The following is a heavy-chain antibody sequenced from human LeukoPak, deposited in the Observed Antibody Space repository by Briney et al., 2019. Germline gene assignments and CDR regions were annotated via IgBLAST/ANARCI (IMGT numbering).Heavy chain of an antibody. J-gene: IGHJ4*02. CDR1: GGTFSSYA. CDR2: IIPIFGTA. Sequence: EASVKVSCKASGGTFSSYAISWVRQAPGQGLEWMGGIIPIFGTANYAQKFQGRVTINADKSTSTAYMELSSLRSEDTAVYYCARVELGYSSHDYWGQGTLVTVSS. D-gene: IGHD6-13*01. CDR3: ARVELGYSSHDY. V-gene: IGHV1-69*06.